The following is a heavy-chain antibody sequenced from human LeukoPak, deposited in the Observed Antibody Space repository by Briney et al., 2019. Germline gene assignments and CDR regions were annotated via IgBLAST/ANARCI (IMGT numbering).Heavy chain of an antibody. CDR2: IYHSGST. V-gene: IGHV4-30-2*01. CDR3: ARDYGHAFDI. Sequence: SETLSLTCTVSGGSISSGGYYWSWIRQPPGKGLEWIGYIYHSGSTYYNPSLKSRVTISVDRSKNQFSLKLSSVTAADTAVYYCARDYGHAFDIWGQGTMVTVSS. CDR1: GGSISSGGYY. J-gene: IGHJ3*02. D-gene: IGHD3-16*01.